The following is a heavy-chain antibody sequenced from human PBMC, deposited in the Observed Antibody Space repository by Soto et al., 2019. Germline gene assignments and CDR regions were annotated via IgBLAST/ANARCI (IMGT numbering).Heavy chain of an antibody. J-gene: IGHJ3*02. CDR3: AKHLPSKKKQRLWADAFHI. CDR1: GFTFPNYA. CDR2: VTGRASST. D-gene: IGHD6-25*01. V-gene: IGHV3-23*01. Sequence: EVRLLESGGGLVQPGGSLRLSCFASGFTFPNYAMSWVRQAPGKGLEWVSVVTGRASSTYYADSVEGRFTISRDNSRNTLFLQMNSLGAEDTAVYYCAKHLPSKKKQRLWADAFHIWDQGTMLTVSS.